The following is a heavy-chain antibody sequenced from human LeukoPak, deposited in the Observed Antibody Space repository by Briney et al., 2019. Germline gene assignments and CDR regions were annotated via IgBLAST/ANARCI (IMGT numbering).Heavy chain of an antibody. D-gene: IGHD1/OR15-1a*01. CDR3: GRCAGTPQYYYYYYYMDV. J-gene: IGHJ6*03. CDR1: GFTFNDYF. Sequence: GGFLRLSCTSSGFTFNDYFMSWVRQAPGKGLEWVSYISISGTTIYYADSVKGRFTISRDNAKNTLYLQMNNLRPEDTAVYYCGRCAGTPQYYYYYYYMDVWGKGTTVTVSS. V-gene: IGHV3-11*04. CDR2: ISISGTTI.